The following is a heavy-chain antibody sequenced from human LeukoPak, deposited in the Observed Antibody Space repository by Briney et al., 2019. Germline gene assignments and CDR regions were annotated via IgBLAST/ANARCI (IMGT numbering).Heavy chain of an antibody. D-gene: IGHD5-18*01. J-gene: IGHJ3*02. V-gene: IGHV1-8*03. CDR1: GYTFTSYD. CDR2: MNPNSGNT. CDR3: ARGRFQGGYSYGSHDAFDI. Sequence: ASVKVSCKASGYTFTSYDINWVRQATGQGLEWMGWMNPNSGNTGYAQKFQGRVTITRNTSISTAYMELSSLRSEDTAVYYCARGRFQGGYSYGSHDAFDIWGQGTMVTVSS.